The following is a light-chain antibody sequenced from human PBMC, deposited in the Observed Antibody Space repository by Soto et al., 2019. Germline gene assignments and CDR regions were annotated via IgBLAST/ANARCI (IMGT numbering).Light chain of an antibody. Sequence: EIVLTQSPGTLSLSPGERTTLSCRASQSVSSNYLAWYQLKPGQAPRLFIYGASSRATGIPDRFSGSGSGTDFTLTIGRLEPEDSAVYYCQRYGSSPRTFGQGTKVDIK. CDR2: GAS. CDR1: QSVSSNY. V-gene: IGKV3-20*01. CDR3: QRYGSSPRT. J-gene: IGKJ1*01.